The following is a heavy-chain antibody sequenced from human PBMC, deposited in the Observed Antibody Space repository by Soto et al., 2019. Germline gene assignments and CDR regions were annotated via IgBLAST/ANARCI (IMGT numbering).Heavy chain of an antibody. D-gene: IGHD2-21*02. J-gene: IGHJ4*02. V-gene: IGHV3-73*02. CDR1: GFTFSGSA. CDR3: TRLYCGGDCDFDS. Sequence: EVQLVECGGGLVQPGGSLKLSCAASGFTFSGSAMHWVRQASGKGLEWVGRIRDKANSYATAYTASVKGRFTISRDDSKNTAYLQMNSLKTEDTAVYYCTRLYCGGDCDFDSWGQGTLVTVSS. CDR2: IRDKANSYAT.